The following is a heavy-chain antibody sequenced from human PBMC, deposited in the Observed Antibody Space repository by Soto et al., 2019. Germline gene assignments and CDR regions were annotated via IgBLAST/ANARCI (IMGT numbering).Heavy chain of an antibody. V-gene: IGHV1-69*12. CDR2: IVPIFGTA. J-gene: IGHJ4*02. CDR1: GGTFSSHG. CDR3: ARERSYGHDY. D-gene: IGHD5-18*01. Sequence: QVQLVQSGAEVKKPGSSVKVSCKASGGTFSSHGISWVRQAPGQGLEWMGGIVPIFGTADDAQRFRGRVTITADESTSTAYMELSSLRSEDTAVYYCARERSYGHDYWGQGTLVTVSS.